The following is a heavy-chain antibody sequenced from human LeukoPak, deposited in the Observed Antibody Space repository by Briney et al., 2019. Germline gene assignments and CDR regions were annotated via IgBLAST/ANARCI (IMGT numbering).Heavy chain of an antibody. Sequence: SQTLSLTRTVSGGSISRYCCKWIRQPPRKGLEWIGYVSYSGSSHYNAPLKSGVAMSVDTSKNEFSLKLNSVTAADTAVYYCARGGDKAARPLDYWGQGTLVTVSS. CDR2: VSYSGSS. J-gene: IGHJ4*02. V-gene: IGHV4-59*01. CDR1: GGSISRYC. D-gene: IGHD6-6*01. CDR3: ARGGDKAARPLDY.